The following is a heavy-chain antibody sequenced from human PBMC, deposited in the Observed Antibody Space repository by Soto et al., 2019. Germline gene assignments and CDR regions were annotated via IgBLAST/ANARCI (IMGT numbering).Heavy chain of an antibody. V-gene: IGHV3-33*01. CDR1: GFTFSSYG. D-gene: IGHD6-13*01. Sequence: LRLSCAASGFTFSSYGMHWVRQAPGKGLEWVAVIWYDGSNKYYADSVKGRFTISRDNSKNTLYLQMNSLRAEDTAVYYCARDLSSSWYYYGMDVWGQGTTVTVSS. CDR2: IWYDGSNK. J-gene: IGHJ6*02. CDR3: ARDLSSSWYYYGMDV.